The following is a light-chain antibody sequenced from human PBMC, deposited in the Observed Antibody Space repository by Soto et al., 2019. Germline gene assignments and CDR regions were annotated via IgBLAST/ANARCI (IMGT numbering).Light chain of an antibody. CDR1: QSVSSN. CDR3: HQYNSRSPWT. CDR2: GAS. V-gene: IGKV3-15*01. Sequence: EIVMTQSPAILSVSPGERATLSCTASQSVSSNLAWYQQNPGQAPRLLIYGASTRATGIPARFSGSGSCTKVSLTISSMQAADVVVYYCHQYNSRSPWTFGHGTKVEIK. J-gene: IGKJ1*01.